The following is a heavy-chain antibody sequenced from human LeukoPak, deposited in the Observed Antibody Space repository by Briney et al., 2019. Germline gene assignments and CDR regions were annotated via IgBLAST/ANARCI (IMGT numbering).Heavy chain of an antibody. Sequence: GFPRLSCAASGFTFSSYSMNWVRQAPGKGLEWVSSISSSSSYIYYADSVKGRFTISRDNAKNSLYLQMNSLRAEDTAVYYCARKFTYYDILTGYYSPFFDYWGQGTLVTVSS. CDR1: GFTFSSYS. J-gene: IGHJ4*02. CDR2: ISSSSSYI. CDR3: ARKFTYYDILTGYYSPFFDY. D-gene: IGHD3-9*01. V-gene: IGHV3-21*01.